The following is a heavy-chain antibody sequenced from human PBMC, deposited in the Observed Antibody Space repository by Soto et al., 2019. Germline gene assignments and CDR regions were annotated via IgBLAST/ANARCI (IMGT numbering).Heavy chain of an antibody. CDR1: GESITSPSSS. CDR2: IYQNGNT. Sequence: PSENLSLTCIVSGESITSPSSSWTWFRQPPRKSLEWIGYIYQNGNTYYNPSVKGRVTISVDRSKNQFSLSLQSVTAADTAVYFCVRRKLGDAFDIWGPGTPVIVSS. D-gene: IGHD7-27*01. V-gene: IGHV4-30-2*01. CDR3: VRRKLGDAFDI. J-gene: IGHJ3*02.